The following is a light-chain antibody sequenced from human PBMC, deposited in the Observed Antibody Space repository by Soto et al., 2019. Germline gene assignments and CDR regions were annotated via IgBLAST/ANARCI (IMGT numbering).Light chain of an antibody. CDR2: GAS. J-gene: IGKJ1*01. CDR3: QQYDNWPPFT. Sequence: IVMTQSLATLSVSPGEKATLSCRASQSISDNLAWYQQKPGQAPRLLIYGASARATGIPARFSGSGSGTEFTLTISSLQSEDFAVYYCQQYDNWPPFTFGQGTKVDI. V-gene: IGKV3-15*01. CDR1: QSISDN.